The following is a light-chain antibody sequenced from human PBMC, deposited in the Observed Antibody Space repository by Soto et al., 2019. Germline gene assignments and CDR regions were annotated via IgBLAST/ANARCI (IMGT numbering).Light chain of an antibody. CDR3: EQGFCTLPVT. CDR1: QSISNY. Sequence: DIQMTQSLSSLSASVGDGVTITCRASQSISNYVSWYQQTPGKAPKLLIYAASTLHSGVPSRFSGGGSGTVFPHTITSLHPEVFVNYYCEQGFCTLPVTVGPGTKVDIK. CDR2: AAS. V-gene: IGKV1-39*01. J-gene: IGKJ3*01.